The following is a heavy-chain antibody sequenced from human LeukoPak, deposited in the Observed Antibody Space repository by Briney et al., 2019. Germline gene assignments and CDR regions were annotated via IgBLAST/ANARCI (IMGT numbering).Heavy chain of an antibody. J-gene: IGHJ4*02. CDR1: GYSFTAFY. D-gene: IGHD4-17*01. CDR2: ISAYNGNT. Sequence: ASVKVSCKASGYSFTAFYIHWVRQAPGQGLEWMGWISAYNGNTNYAQKLQGRVTMTTDTSTSTAYMELRSLRSDDTAVYYCARVYGDYDQYYFDYWGQGTLVTVSS. V-gene: IGHV1-18*04. CDR3: ARVYGDYDQYYFDY.